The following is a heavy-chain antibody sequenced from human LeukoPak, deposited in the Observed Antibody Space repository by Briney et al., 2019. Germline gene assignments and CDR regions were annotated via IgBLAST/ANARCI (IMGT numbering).Heavy chain of an antibody. CDR3: TTDPTQFDY. CDR2: IYSGGST. V-gene: IGHV3-53*01. Sequence: TGGSLRLSCAASGFTVSSNYMSWVRQAPGKGLEWVSVIYSGGSTYYADSVKGRFTISRDNSKNTLYLQMNSLKTEDTAVYYCTTDPTQFDYWGQGTLVTVSS. J-gene: IGHJ4*02. CDR1: GFTVSSNY.